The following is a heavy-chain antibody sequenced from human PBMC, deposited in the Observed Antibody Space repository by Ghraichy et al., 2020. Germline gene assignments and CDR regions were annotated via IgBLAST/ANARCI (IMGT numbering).Heavy chain of an antibody. CDR3: AREPFSEYSYGYRYFDV. V-gene: IGHV3-48*03. D-gene: IGHD5-18*01. Sequence: LSLTCAASGFTFSSYEMNWVRQAPGKGLEWVSCISSSSNPIYYADSVRGRFTISRDNAKNSVFLQMNSLRAEDTAVYYCAREPFSEYSYGYRYFDVWGRGTLVTVSS. CDR1: GFTFSSYE. J-gene: IGHJ2*01. CDR2: ISSSSNPI.